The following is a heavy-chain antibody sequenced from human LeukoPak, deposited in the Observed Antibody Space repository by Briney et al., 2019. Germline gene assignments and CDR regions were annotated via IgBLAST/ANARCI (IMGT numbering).Heavy chain of an antibody. D-gene: IGHD6-6*01. V-gene: IGHV4-34*01. CDR3: ARGRTAHRSQYSSSSGGVLFDY. J-gene: IGHJ4*02. Sequence: PSETLSLTCAVYGGSFSGYYWSWIRQPPGKGLEWIGEINHSGSTNYNPSLKSRVTTSVDTSKNQFSLKLSSVTAADTAVYYCARGRTAHRSQYSSSSGGVLFDYWGQGTLVTVSS. CDR2: INHSGST. CDR1: GGSFSGYY.